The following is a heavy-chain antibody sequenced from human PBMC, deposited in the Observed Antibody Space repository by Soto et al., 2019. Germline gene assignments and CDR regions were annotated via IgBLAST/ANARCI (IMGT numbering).Heavy chain of an antibody. CDR3: VSDLNGSGDY. Sequence: SETLSLTGTVSGGSTTSDDWSWIRQPPGKGLEWLGYIFHSLGAKYNHSLGSRGTISLDTSKNQLSLSLRSVTAADTAIYFCVSDLNGSGDYWGQGTLVTVCS. D-gene: IGHD3-10*01. V-gene: IGHV4-59*01. CDR2: IFHSLGA. J-gene: IGHJ4*02. CDR1: GGSTTSDD.